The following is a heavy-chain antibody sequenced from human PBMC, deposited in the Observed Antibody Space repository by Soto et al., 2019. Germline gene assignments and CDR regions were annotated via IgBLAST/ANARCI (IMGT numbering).Heavy chain of an antibody. Sequence: GGSLRLSCAASGFTFSSYWMSWVRQAPGKGLEWVANIKQDGSEKYYVDSVKGRFTISRDNAKNSLYLQMNSLRAEDTAVYYCARGTPFLEWLLNDAFDIWGQGTMVTVSS. J-gene: IGHJ3*02. CDR2: IKQDGSEK. CDR3: ARGTPFLEWLLNDAFDI. CDR1: GFTFSSYW. V-gene: IGHV3-7*01. D-gene: IGHD3-3*01.